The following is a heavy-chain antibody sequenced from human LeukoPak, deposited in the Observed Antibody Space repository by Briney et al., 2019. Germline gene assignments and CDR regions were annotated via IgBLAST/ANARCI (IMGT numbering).Heavy chain of an antibody. V-gene: IGHV1-46*01. Sequence: ASVKVSCKASGYSFTSNYIHWVRQAPGQGLEWMGMIYPRDGSTSYAQKFQGRVTVTRDTSTSTVHMELRSLRSDDTAIYYCARVGDISWFDPWGQGTLVTVSS. D-gene: IGHD2-15*01. J-gene: IGHJ5*02. CDR3: ARVGDISWFDP. CDR2: IYPRDGST. CDR1: GYSFTSNY.